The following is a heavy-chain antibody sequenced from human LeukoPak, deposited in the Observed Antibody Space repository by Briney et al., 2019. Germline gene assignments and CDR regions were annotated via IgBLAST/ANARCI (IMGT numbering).Heavy chain of an antibody. V-gene: IGHV3-23*01. CDR1: GFTFSSFE. CDR3: AKTGYSSGWCRILDY. Sequence: PGGSLRLSCAASGFTFSSFEMSWVRQAPGKGLEWVSAISGSGGSAYYADSVKGRFTISRDNSRNSLSLQMNSLRAEDTAVYYCAKTGYSSGWCRILDYWGQGTLVTVSS. J-gene: IGHJ4*02. CDR2: ISGSGGSA. D-gene: IGHD6-19*01.